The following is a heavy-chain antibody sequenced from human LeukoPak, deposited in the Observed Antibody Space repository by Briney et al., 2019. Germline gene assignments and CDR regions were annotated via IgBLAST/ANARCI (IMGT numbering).Heavy chain of an antibody. CDR3: ASERPPNIYSGSSYCMDV. J-gene: IGHJ6*03. V-gene: IGHV1-69*05. Sequence: SVKVSCKASGGTFSSYTISWERQAPGQGLEWMGRIIPVSGTTTYAQKFQGRVTITTDESTSTAYMELSSLTSDDAAVYYCASERPPNIYSGSSYCMDVWGKGTTITVSS. CDR2: IIPVSGTT. CDR1: GGTFSSYT. D-gene: IGHD1-26*01.